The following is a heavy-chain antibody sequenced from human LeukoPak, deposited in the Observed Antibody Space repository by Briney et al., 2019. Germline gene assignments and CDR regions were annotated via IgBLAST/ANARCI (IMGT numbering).Heavy chain of an antibody. Sequence: SETLSLTCAVYGGSFSGYYWSWLRQPPGKGLEWIGEINHSGSTNYNPSLKSRVTISVDTSKNQFSLKLSSVTAADTAVYYCARGRGRQQLVPWYFQHWGQGTLVTVSS. CDR3: ARGRGRQQLVPWYFQH. V-gene: IGHV4-34*01. CDR1: GGSFSGYY. J-gene: IGHJ1*01. D-gene: IGHD6-13*01. CDR2: INHSGST.